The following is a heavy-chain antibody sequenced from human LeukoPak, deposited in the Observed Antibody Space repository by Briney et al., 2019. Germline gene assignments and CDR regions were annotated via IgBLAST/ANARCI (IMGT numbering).Heavy chain of an antibody. V-gene: IGHV4-39*01. CDR3: ASLIRDDSSGYYMDV. Sequence: SETLSLTCTVSGGSISSSSYYWGWIRQPPGKGLEWIGSIYYSGSTYYNPSLKSRVTISVDTSKNQFFLKLSSVTAADTAVYYCASLIRDDSSGYYMDVWGKGTTVTVSS. CDR2: IYYSGST. CDR1: GGSISSSSYY. D-gene: IGHD3-22*01. J-gene: IGHJ6*03.